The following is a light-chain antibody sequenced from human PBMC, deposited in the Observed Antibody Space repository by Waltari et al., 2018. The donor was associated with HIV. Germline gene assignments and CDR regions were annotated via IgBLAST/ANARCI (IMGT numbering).Light chain of an antibody. V-gene: IGLV7-46*01. CDR1: TGAVTDDLY. CDR3: FLTYSEPRRV. CDR2: DTS. Sequence: QAVVTQEPSLTVSPGGTVTLTCGSSTGAVTDDLYPYWFQQKPGQAPRALIYDTSNKYSWAPARFPCYLLGVKAALTLAGAQPEEWADYYCFLTYSEPRRVFSEGTKRTVL. J-gene: IGLJ3*02.